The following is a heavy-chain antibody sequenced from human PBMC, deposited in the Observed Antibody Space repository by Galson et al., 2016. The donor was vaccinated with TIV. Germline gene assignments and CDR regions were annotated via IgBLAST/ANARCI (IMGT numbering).Heavy chain of an antibody. V-gene: IGHV3-48*03. J-gene: IGHJ4*02. CDR2: IGRGANFR. Sequence: SLRLSCAASGFAFSSYEMNWVRQAPGKGLEWLSYIGRGANFRDYSDSVKGRFTVSEDNAKNSLYLQMSSLRAEDTGVYYCARDGGNAWEYDCWGQGTLVTVSP. CDR3: ARDGGNAWEYDC. D-gene: IGHD1-26*01. CDR1: GFAFSSYE.